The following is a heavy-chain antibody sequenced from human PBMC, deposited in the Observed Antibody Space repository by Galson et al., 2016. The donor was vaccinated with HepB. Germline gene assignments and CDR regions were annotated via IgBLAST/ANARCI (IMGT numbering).Heavy chain of an antibody. Sequence: QSGAEVKKPGESLKISCKASGYTFTNYWIGWVRQMPGKGLEWMGIIYPGDSDTRYSPIFLGQVTISADKSMTTTSLQWSSLKASDTAMYYCARRGPYYDDKSGFSAVDVWGQGTTVAVSS. J-gene: IGHJ6*02. CDR1: GYTFTNYW. V-gene: IGHV5-51*03. CDR2: IYPGDSDT. D-gene: IGHD3-22*01. CDR3: ARRGPYYDDKSGFSAVDV.